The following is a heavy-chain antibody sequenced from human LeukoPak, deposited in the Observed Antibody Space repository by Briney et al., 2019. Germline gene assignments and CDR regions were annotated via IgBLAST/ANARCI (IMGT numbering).Heavy chain of an antibody. D-gene: IGHD3-22*01. CDR2: ISSSSSTI. Sequence: GGSLRLSCAASGFTFSTYSMNWVRQAPGKGLEWVSYISSSSSTIYYADSVKGRFTISGDNAKNSLYLQMNSLRAEDTAVYYCARGSTYYDSSGQVPFDYWGQGTLVTVSS. CDR1: GFTFSTYS. V-gene: IGHV3-48*01. CDR3: ARGSTYYDSSGQVPFDY. J-gene: IGHJ4*02.